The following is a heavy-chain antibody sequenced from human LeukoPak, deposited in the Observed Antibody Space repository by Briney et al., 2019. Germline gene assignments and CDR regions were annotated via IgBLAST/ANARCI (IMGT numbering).Heavy chain of an antibody. D-gene: IGHD3-22*01. V-gene: IGHV3-7*01. CDR2: IRQDGSEK. CDR1: GFTFSSFW. Sequence: GGSLRLSCAASGFTFSSFWMNWVRQAPGRGLEWVANIRQDGSEKYYVDSVKGRFTISRDNAKNSLYLEMNSLRAEDTAVYYCARPLDYFDSGGYWDYWGLGTLVTVSS. J-gene: IGHJ4*02. CDR3: ARPLDYFDSGGYWDY.